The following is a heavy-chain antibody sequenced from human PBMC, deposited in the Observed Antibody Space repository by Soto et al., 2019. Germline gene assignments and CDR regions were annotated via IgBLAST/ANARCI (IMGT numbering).Heavy chain of an antibody. CDR1: GGSICSSSYY. CDR3: ARNSITMIVVVITTGGAFDI. Sequence: SDTLSLTCSVSGGSICSSSYYGGWIRQPPGKGLEWIGSIYYSGSTYYNPSLKSRVTISVDTSKNQFSLKLSSVTAADTAVYYCARNSITMIVVVITTGGAFDIWGQGTMVT. V-gene: IGHV4-39*01. CDR2: IYYSGST. J-gene: IGHJ3*02. D-gene: IGHD3-22*01.